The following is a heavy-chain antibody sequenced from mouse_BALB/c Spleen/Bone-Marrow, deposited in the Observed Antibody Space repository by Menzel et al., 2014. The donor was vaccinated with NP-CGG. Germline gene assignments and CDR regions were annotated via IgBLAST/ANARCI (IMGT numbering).Heavy chain of an antibody. CDR3: APGDFAY. V-gene: IGHV1-14*01. Sequence: EVKLQESGPELVKPGASVKMSCKASGYTFTSYVMHWVKQKPGQGLEWIGYINPYNDGTKYNEKFKGKATLTSDKSSSTAYMEISSLTSEDSAVYYCAPGDFAYWGQGTLVTVSA. J-gene: IGHJ3*01. CDR2: INPYNDGT. CDR1: GYTFTSYV.